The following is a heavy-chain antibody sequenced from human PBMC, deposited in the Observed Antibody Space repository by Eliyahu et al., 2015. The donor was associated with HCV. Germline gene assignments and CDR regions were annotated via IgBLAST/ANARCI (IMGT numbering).Heavy chain of an antibody. V-gene: IGHV4-31*03. Sequence: QVQLQESGPGXVKPSETLSLTXXVSXVSIXSGGHYWNXIRQXPGKGLEWIGDIYYSGSTXYNPSLKSRVTISVDTSKNQFSLRVSSVTVADTAVYYCARDGRGGYGDLDHWGQGTLVTVAS. CDR3: ARDGRGGYGDLDH. CDR1: XVSIXSGGHY. D-gene: IGHD4-17*01. J-gene: IGHJ4*02. CDR2: IYYSGST.